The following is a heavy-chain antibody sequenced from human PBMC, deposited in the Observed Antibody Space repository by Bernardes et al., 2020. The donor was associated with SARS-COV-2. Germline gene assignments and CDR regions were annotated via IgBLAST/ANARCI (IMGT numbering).Heavy chain of an antibody. V-gene: IGHV1-2*02. CDR3: ARSPTDYDSSGYYHKRDAFDI. D-gene: IGHD3-22*01. CDR1: GYTFTGYY. J-gene: IGHJ3*02. Sequence: SVKVSCKASGYTFTGYYMHWVRQAPGQGLEWMGWINPNSGGTNYAQKFQGRVTMTRDTSISTAYMELSRLRSDDTAVYYCARSPTDYDSSGYYHKRDAFDIWGQGTMVTVSS. CDR2: INPNSGGT.